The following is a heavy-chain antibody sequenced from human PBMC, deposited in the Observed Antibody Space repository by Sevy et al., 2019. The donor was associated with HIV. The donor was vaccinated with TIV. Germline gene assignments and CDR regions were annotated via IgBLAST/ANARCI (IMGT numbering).Heavy chain of an antibody. V-gene: IGHV3-48*03. CDR3: ARDLPPSATTVAHFDC. J-gene: IGHJ4*02. D-gene: IGHD4-17*01. CDR1: EFIFSSYE. Sequence: GGSLRLSCAASEFIFSSYEMNWVRQAPGKGLEWISYISNSGSALYYSDSVKGRFTISRDNAKNSLYLQMNSLRVEDTAVYYCARDLPPSATTVAHFDCWGQGTQVTVSS. CDR2: ISNSGSAL.